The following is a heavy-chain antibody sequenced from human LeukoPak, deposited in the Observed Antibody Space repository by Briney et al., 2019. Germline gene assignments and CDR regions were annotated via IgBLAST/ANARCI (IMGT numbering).Heavy chain of an antibody. J-gene: IGHJ3*02. Sequence: ASVKVSCKASGYTFTSYYMHWVRQAPGQGLEWMGIINPSGGSTSYAQKFQGRVTMTRDMSTSTVYMELSSLRSEDTAVYYCARGPASGRRDGYKGAFDIWGQGTTVTVSS. D-gene: IGHD5-24*01. CDR3: ARGPASGRRDGYKGAFDI. CDR2: INPSGGST. V-gene: IGHV1-46*01. CDR1: GYTFTSYY.